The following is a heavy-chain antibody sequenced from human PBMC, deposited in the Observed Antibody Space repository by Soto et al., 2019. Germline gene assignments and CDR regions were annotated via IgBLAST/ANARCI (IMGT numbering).Heavy chain of an antibody. J-gene: IGHJ5*02. D-gene: IGHD3-3*01. CDR3: AKDSPPTIFGVVIRPNWFDP. CDR2: ISGSGGST. V-gene: IGHV3-23*01. Sequence: GGSLRLSCAASGFTFSSYAMSWVRQAPGKGLEWVSAISGSGGSTYYADSVKGRFTISRDNSKNTLYLQMNSLRAEDTAVYYCAKDSPPTIFGVVIRPNWFDPWGQGTLVTVSS. CDR1: GFTFSSYA.